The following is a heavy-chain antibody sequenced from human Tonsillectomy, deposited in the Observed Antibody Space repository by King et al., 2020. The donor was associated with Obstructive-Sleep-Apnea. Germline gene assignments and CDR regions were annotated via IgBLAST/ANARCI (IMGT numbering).Heavy chain of an antibody. CDR1: GYTFRSHG. Sequence: QLVPSGAEVKKPGASVKVSCKASGYTFRSHGISWVRQAPGQGPEWMGWIRTYNGNTNYAEKLQGRVTMTTDTSTSTAYMELRSLRSDDTAVYYCARYYYDSSGNPRGYGMDVWGQGTTVTVTS. D-gene: IGHD3-22*01. J-gene: IGHJ6*02. CDR2: IRTYNGNT. CDR3: ARYYYDSSGNPRGYGMDV. V-gene: IGHV1-18*04.